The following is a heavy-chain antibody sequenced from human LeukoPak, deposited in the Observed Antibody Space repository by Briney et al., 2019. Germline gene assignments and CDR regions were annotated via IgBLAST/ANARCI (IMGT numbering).Heavy chain of an antibody. Sequence: GGSLRLSCAASGFTFSSYGMHWVRQAPGKGLEWVAVISYDGSNKYYADSVKGRFTISRDNSKNTLYLQMNSLRAEDTAVYYCAKARYSSSWYPFGYWGQGTLVTVSS. D-gene: IGHD6-13*01. CDR2: ISYDGSNK. CDR3: AKARYSSSWYPFGY. CDR1: GFTFSSYG. J-gene: IGHJ4*02. V-gene: IGHV3-30*18.